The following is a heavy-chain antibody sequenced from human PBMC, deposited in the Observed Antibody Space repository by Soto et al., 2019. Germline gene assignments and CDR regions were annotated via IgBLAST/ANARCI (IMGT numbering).Heavy chain of an antibody. D-gene: IGHD6-19*01. CDR1: GGSFSGYY. J-gene: IGHJ5*02. CDR2: INHSGST. CDR3: ARSGWYGSWFDP. Sequence: SETLSLTCAVYGGSFSGYYWSWIRQPPGKGLEWIGEINHSGSTNYNPSLKSRVTISVDMSKNQFSLKLSSVTAADTAVYYCARSGWYGSWFDPWGQGTLVTVYS. V-gene: IGHV4-34*01.